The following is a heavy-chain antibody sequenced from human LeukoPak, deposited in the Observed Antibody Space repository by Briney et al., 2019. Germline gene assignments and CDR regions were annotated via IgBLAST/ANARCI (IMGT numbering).Heavy chain of an antibody. J-gene: IGHJ4*02. CDR1: GGSISSFY. D-gene: IGHD6-13*01. V-gene: IGHV4-59*08. CDR2: IYHSGST. Sequence: KPSETLSLTCAVSGGSISSFYWSWIRQPPGEGLEWIGYIYHSGSTKYNPSLKSRVTISVDTSKNQFSLKLSSVTAADTAVYYCARHGAQLAYYFDYWGQGTLVTVSS. CDR3: ARHGAQLAYYFDY.